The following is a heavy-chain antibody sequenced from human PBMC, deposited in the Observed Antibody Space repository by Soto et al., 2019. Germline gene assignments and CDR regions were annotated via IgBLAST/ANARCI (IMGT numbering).Heavy chain of an antibody. CDR2: INPNSGGT. D-gene: IGHD6-19*01. CDR1: GYTFTGFY. Sequence: ASVKVSCKASGYTFTGFYMHWVRQAPGQGVEWMGWINPNSGGTSYAQKFQGRVTMTRDTSISTVSMELNRLRSDDTAVYYCARDLAGDDYFDYWGQGTLVTV. V-gene: IGHV1-2*02. J-gene: IGHJ4*02. CDR3: ARDLAGDDYFDY.